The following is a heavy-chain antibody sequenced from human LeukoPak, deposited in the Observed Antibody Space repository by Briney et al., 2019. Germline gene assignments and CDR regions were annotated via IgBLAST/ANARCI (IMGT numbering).Heavy chain of an antibody. J-gene: IGHJ5*02. CDR3: ATKIPDSSGWPNWFDP. Sequence: KPSETLSLTCTASGGSIISSRYYWGWIRQPPGKGLEYIGTIYYSGSTYYNPSLESRVTISVDTSKNQFSLKLSSVTAADTAVYYCATKIPDSSGWPNWFDPWGQGTLVTVSS. V-gene: IGHV4-39*07. CDR1: GGSIISSRYY. CDR2: IYYSGST. D-gene: IGHD6-19*01.